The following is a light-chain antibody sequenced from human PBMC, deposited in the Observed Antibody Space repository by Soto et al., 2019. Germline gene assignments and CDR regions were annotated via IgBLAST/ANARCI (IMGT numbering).Light chain of an antibody. CDR2: EVS. CDR1: SSDVGGYNY. J-gene: IGLJ1*01. CDR3: SSYTSSSTLYV. Sequence: QSVLTQPASVSGSPGHSITISCTGTSSDVGGYNYVSWYQQHPGKAPKLMIDEVSNRPSGVSNRFSGSKSGNTASLTISGLQAEDEADYYCSSYTSSSTLYVFGTGTKVTVL. V-gene: IGLV2-14*01.